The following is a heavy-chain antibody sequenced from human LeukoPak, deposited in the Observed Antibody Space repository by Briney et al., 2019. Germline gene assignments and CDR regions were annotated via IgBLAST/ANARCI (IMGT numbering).Heavy chain of an antibody. V-gene: IGHV4-59*01. J-gene: IGHJ4*02. D-gene: IGHD5-18*01. CDR3: ARVLSYGKVYYFDY. CDR1: GGSISSYY. Sequence: PSETLSLTCTVSGGSISSYYWSWIRQPPGKGLEWIGYIYYSGSTNYNPSLKSRVTISVDTSKNQFSLKLSSVTAADTAVYYCARVLSYGKVYYFDYWGQGTLVTVSS. CDR2: IYYSGST.